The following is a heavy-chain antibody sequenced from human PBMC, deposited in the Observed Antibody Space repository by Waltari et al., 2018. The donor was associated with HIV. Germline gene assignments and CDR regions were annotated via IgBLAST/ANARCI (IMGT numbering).Heavy chain of an antibody. D-gene: IGHD1-26*01. CDR3: ARVRSTMGRFQGFDY. J-gene: IGHJ4*02. Sequence: EVQLVETGGSFIQPGGSLGLLCAASGHPVSSHFMNWVRQAPGKGLEWVSLIYNNNSTYYADSVKGRFTISRDNSKNTLYLQMNSLRAEDTAVYYCARVRSTMGRFQGFDYWGQGTLVTVSS. V-gene: IGHV3-53*02. CDR1: GHPVSSHF. CDR2: IYNNNST.